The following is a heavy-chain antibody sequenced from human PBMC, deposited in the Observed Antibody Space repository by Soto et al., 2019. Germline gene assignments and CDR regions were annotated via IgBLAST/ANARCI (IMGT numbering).Heavy chain of an antibody. CDR3: ATGIAAPLFDY. J-gene: IGHJ4*01. CDR1: GYTFTSYA. Sequence: QVQLVQSGAEVKKPGASVKVSCKASGYTFTSYAMHWVRQDPGQRLEWMGWINDGNGNTKYLQKLQGRVTMTRDTSASITYMELRSLRSEDTAVYYCATGIAAPLFDYWGHGTLVTVSS. CDR2: INDGNGNT. V-gene: IGHV1-3*01. D-gene: IGHD6-13*01.